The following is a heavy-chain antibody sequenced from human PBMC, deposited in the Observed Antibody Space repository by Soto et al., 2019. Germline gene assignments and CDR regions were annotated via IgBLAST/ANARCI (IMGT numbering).Heavy chain of an antibody. J-gene: IGHJ5*02. Sequence: PSETLSLTCTVSGGAISTYYWTWIRQTAGKGLEWIGRIYSSGSTKYNPALQSRVTMSLDTSNNQFSLRLTSVTAADTAVYYCARGQRFSDWFDPWGQGTLLTVSS. CDR3: ARGQRFSDWFDP. CDR2: IYSSGST. D-gene: IGHD6-25*01. CDR1: GGAISTYY. V-gene: IGHV4-4*07.